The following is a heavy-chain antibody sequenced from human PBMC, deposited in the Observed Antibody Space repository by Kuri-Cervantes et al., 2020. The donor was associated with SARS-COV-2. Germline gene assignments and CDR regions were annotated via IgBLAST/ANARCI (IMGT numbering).Heavy chain of an antibody. CDR1: GGSISSSSYY. CDR3: ARDPLFGGDSWGDY. CDR2: IYYSGST. V-gene: IGHV4-39*07. D-gene: IGHD2-21*01. Sequence: SETLSLTCTVSGGSISSSSYYWGWIRQPPGKGLEWIGSIYYSGSTYYNPSLKSRVTISVDTSKTQFSLRLSSVTAADTAVYYCARDPLFGGDSWGDYWGQGILVTVSS. J-gene: IGHJ4*02.